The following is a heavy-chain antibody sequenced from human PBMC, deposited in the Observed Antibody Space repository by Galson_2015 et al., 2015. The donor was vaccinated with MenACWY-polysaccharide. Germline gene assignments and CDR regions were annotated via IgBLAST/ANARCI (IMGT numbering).Heavy chain of an antibody. CDR2: IYSSGST. V-gene: IGHV4-61*02. CDR3: TRGHFRTVGATSWFHP. Sequence: TLSLTCTVSGGSITSGSYYWSWIRQPAGKGLEWIRRIYSSGSTNYNPSLKSRVTISIDTSKNQVSLRLSSVTAADTAVYYCTRGHFRTVGATSWFHPWGQGTLVTVSS. J-gene: IGHJ5*01. CDR1: GGSITSGSYY. D-gene: IGHD1-26*01.